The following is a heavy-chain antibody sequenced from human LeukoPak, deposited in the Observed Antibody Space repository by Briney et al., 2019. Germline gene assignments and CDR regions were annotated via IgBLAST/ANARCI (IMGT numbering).Heavy chain of an antibody. CDR3: ARHGPTWNYGEIDY. CDR1: GGSISSSSYY. Sequence: ASETLSLTCTVSGGSISSSSYYWGWIRQPPGKGLEWIGSIYYSGSTYYNPSLKSRVTIYVDTSKNQFSLKLSSVTAADTAGYYCARHGPTWNYGEIDYWGQGTLVTVSS. V-gene: IGHV4-39*01. CDR2: IYYSGST. D-gene: IGHD1-7*01. J-gene: IGHJ4*02.